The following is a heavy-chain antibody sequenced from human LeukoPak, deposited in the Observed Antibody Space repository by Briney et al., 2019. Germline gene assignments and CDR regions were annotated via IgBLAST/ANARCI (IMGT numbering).Heavy chain of an antibody. CDR2: ISAYNGNT. CDR3: GRGRGELSSLPFDY. J-gene: IGHJ4*02. CDR1: GYTFTGYY. V-gene: IGHV1-18*04. Sequence: EASVKVSCTASGYTFTGYYMHWVRQAPGQGLEWMGWISAYNGNTNYAQKLQGRVTMTTDTSTSTAYMELRSLRSDDTAVYYCGRGRGELSSLPFDYWGQGTLVTVSS. D-gene: IGHD3-16*02.